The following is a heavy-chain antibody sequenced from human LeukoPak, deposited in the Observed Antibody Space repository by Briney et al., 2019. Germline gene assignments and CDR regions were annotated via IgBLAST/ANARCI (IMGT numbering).Heavy chain of an antibody. CDR2: IYNSGST. V-gene: IGHV4-59*01. CDR1: GVSISSYY. CDR3: ARHKPGDAFDI. Sequence: SETLSLTCTVSGVSISSYYWSWIRQPPGKGLEWIGYIYNSGSTNYNPSLKSRVTISVDTSTNQFSLKLSSVTAADTAVYYCARHKPGDAFDIWGQGTMVTVSS. J-gene: IGHJ3*02.